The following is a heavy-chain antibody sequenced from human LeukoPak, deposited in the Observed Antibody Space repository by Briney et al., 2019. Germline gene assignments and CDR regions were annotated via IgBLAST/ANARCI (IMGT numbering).Heavy chain of an antibody. J-gene: IGHJ4*02. V-gene: IGHV4-59*01. D-gene: IGHD2-2*01. Sequence: SETLSLTCTVSGVSISSYYWSWIRQPPGKGLEWIGYISYSGSTNYNPSLKSRVTISVDTPKSQFSLKLSSVAAADTALYYCARIDTSWFTFDDWGQGTLVTVSS. CDR3: ARIDTSWFTFDD. CDR2: ISYSGST. CDR1: GVSISSYY.